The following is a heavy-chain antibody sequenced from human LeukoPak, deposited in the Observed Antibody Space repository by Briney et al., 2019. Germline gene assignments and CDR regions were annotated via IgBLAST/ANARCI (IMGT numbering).Heavy chain of an antibody. V-gene: IGHV4-4*07. CDR1: GGPISSYY. CDR3: ARYPGDVNWFDP. CDR2: IYTSGST. Sequence: SETLSLTCTVSGGPISSYYWSWIRQPAGKGLEWIGRIYTSGSTNYNPSLKSRVTMSVDTSKNQFPLKLSSVTAADTAVYYCARYPGDVNWFDPWGQGTLVTVSS. J-gene: IGHJ5*02. D-gene: IGHD3-16*01.